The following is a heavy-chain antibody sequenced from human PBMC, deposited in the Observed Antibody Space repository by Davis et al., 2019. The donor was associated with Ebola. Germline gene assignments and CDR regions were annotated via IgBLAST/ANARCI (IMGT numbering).Heavy chain of an antibody. Sequence: ASVKVSCKASGYTFSGYYMHWVRQAPGQGLEWMGRINPNSGGTNYAQKFQGRVTMTRDTSISTAYMELSRLRSDDTAVYYCARDSGLYLLGYGMDVWGTGTTVTVSS. D-gene: IGHD6-25*01. CDR1: GYTFSGYY. CDR3: ARDSGLYLLGYGMDV. J-gene: IGHJ6*04. V-gene: IGHV1-2*06. CDR2: INPNSGGT.